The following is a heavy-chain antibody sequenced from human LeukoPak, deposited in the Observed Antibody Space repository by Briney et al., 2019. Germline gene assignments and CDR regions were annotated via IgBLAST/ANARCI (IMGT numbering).Heavy chain of an antibody. V-gene: IGHV3-33*01. CDR2: IWYDGSNK. Sequence: GGSLRLSCAASGFTFSSNGMHWVRQAPDKGLEWVAVIWYDGSNKYYADSVKGRFTISRDNSKNTLYLQMNSLRAEDTAVYYCARGPTIRRGAWFAPWGQGTLVTVSS. CDR3: ARGPTIRRGAWFAP. CDR1: GFTFSSNG. D-gene: IGHD5-12*01. J-gene: IGHJ5*02.